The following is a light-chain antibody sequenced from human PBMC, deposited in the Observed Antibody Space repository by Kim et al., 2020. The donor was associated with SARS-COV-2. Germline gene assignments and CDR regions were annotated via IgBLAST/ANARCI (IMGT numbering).Light chain of an antibody. CDR3: QQYGGSPIT. CDR2: AAS. J-gene: IGKJ5*01. CDR1: QSINSTY. V-gene: IGKV3-20*01. Sequence: EVVLTQSPGTLSLSPGERATLSCRASQSINSTYLAWYQQKPGQAPRLLIYAASSRATGIPDRFSGSGSGTDFTLTIRRLEPEDVGVYYCQQYGGSPITFGQGTRLEIK.